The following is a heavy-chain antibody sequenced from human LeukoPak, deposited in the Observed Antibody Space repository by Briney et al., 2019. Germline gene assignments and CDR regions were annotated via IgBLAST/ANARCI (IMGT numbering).Heavy chain of an antibody. D-gene: IGHD1-1*01. J-gene: IGHJ4*02. Sequence: SETLSLTCVVSGCSISGGYYWGWIRQPPGKGLEWIANIHVSGTTFYNSSLNSRVAISIDTSKNQFSLKLSSVTAADTAVYFCAREAERRIVNWGRGTLVTVSS. V-gene: IGHV4-38-2*02. CDR3: AREAERRIVN. CDR2: IHVSGTT. CDR1: GCSISGGYY.